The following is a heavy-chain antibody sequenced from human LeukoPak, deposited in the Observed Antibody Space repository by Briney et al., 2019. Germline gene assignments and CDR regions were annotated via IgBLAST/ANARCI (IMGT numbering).Heavy chain of an antibody. CDR3: ARDIGQGSSWLYDY. CDR2: INPNSGGT. Sequence: VASVKVSCKASGYTFTGYYMHWVRQAPGQGLEWMGWINPNSGGTNYAQKFQGRVTMTRDTSISTAYMELSSLRSADTALYYCARDIGQGSSWLYDYWGQGTLVTVSS. CDR1: GYTFTGYY. J-gene: IGHJ4*02. V-gene: IGHV1-2*02. D-gene: IGHD6-13*01.